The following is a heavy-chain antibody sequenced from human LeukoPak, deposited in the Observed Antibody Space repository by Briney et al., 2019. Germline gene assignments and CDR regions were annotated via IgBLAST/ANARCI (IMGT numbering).Heavy chain of an antibody. CDR3: AREGAGGNDY. CDR1: GFTFSSYA. CDR2: ISGSGGST. J-gene: IGHJ4*02. V-gene: IGHV3-23*01. Sequence: GGSLRLSCAASGFTFSSYAMSWVRQAPGKGLEWVSAISGSGGSTYYADSVKGRFTISRDNAKNSLYLQMNSLSVEDTAVYHCAREGAGGNDYWGQGTLVTVSS. D-gene: IGHD4-23*01.